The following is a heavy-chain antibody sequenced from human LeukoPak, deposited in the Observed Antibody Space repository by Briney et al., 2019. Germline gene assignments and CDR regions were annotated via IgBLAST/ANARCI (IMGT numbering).Heavy chain of an antibody. CDR1: GFTFDDYN. D-gene: IGHD3-16*01. Sequence: GSLRLSCAASGFTFDDYNMHWVRQAPGKGLEWVSVISRDGDITDIADSVRGRFTISRDNRKNSLYLQMNSLRTEDTALYYCAKDKGGAFSMRSPLDYWGQGTLVTVSS. V-gene: IGHV3-43*01. CDR3: AKDKGGAFSMRSPLDY. CDR2: ISRDGDIT. J-gene: IGHJ4*02.